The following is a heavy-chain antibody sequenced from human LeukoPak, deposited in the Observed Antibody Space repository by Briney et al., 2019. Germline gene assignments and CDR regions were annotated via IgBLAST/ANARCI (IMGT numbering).Heavy chain of an antibody. CDR3: ARNRLELLSSPWWDC. D-gene: IGHD1-7*01. V-gene: IGHV1-69*01. J-gene: IGHJ4*02. Sequence: SVKVSCKASGGTFSSYAISWVRQAPGQGLEWMGGIITIFGTANYAQKFQGRVTITADESTSTAYMELSSLRSEDTAVYYCARNRLELLSSPWWDCWGQGTLVTVSS. CDR1: GGTFSSYA. CDR2: IITIFGTA.